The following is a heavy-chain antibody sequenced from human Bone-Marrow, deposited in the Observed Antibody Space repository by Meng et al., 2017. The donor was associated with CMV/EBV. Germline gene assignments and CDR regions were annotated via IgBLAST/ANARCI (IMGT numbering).Heavy chain of an antibody. CDR2: IKQDGSEK. V-gene: IGHV3-7*01. CDR3: AKAPGRYYDFWSGYYGFGVDY. D-gene: IGHD3-3*01. CDR1: RFTFSSYW. Sequence: GESLKISCAASRFTFSSYWMSWVRQAPGKGLEWVANIKQDGSEKYYVDSVKGRFTISRDNAKNSLYLQMNSLRAEDTAVYYCAKAPGRYYDFWSGYYGFGVDYWGQGTLVT. J-gene: IGHJ4*02.